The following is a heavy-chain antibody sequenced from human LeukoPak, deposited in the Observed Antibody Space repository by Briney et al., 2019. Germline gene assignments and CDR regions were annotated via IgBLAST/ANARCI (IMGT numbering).Heavy chain of an antibody. CDR1: GFTFSNYW. CDR2: ISGSGSAT. Sequence: GGSLRLSCAASGFTFSNYWMHWVRQAPGKGLEWVSAISGSGSATYYADSVKGRFTISRDNSKNTLCLQMNSLRAEDTAVYYCAKSPQKVGADHIDYWGQGTLVTVSS. J-gene: IGHJ4*02. V-gene: IGHV3-23*01. D-gene: IGHD1-26*01. CDR3: AKSPQKVGADHIDY.